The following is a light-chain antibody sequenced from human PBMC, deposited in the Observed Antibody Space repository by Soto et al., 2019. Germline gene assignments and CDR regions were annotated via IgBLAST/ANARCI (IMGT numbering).Light chain of an antibody. J-gene: IGLJ1*01. V-gene: IGLV2-8*01. Sequence: QSVLTQPPSASGSTGQSVTISCTGTSNDVGAYSYVSWYQQHPGKAPKLVIYEVTRRPSDIPDRFSGSRSGNTASLTVSGLQAEDEADYYCSSYAGTNNDVFGTGTKLTVL. CDR2: EVT. CDR3: SSYAGTNNDV. CDR1: SNDVGAYSY.